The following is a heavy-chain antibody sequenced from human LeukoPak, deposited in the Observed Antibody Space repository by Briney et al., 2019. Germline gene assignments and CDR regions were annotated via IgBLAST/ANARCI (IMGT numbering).Heavy chain of an antibody. D-gene: IGHD7-27*01. CDR1: GFTFNSYA. V-gene: IGHV3-23*01. J-gene: IGHJ4*02. CDR3: AIDPNWGTHS. CDR2: ISGSGVST. Sequence: SGGSLRLSCAASGFTFNSYAMSWVRQAPGKGLEWVSTISGSGVSTYYADSVKGRFTISRDNFKNALYLQMNSLRVEDTAVYYCAIDPNWGTHSWGQGVLVTVSS.